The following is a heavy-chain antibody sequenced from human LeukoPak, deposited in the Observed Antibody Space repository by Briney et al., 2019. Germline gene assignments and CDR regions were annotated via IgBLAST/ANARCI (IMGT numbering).Heavy chain of an antibody. J-gene: IGHJ4*02. V-gene: IGHV1-46*01. CDR2: INPSIGST. Sequence: GASVKVSCKASGYTFSHYYMHWVRQAPGQGLEWMGIINPSIGSTNYAQKFRGRVTMSRDMSTSTVYMELSSLRSEDTAVYYCARGYCTNGVCYMPLDYWGQGTLVTVSS. CDR1: GYTFSHYY. D-gene: IGHD2-8*01. CDR3: ARGYCTNGVCYMPLDY.